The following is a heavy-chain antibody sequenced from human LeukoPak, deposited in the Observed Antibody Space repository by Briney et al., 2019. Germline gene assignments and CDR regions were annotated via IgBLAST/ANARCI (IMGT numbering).Heavy chain of an antibody. J-gene: IGHJ4*02. Sequence: SETLSLTCTVSGGSISSGGYYWSWIRQHPGKGLEWIGYIYYSGSTYYNPSLKSRVTISVDTSKNQFSLKLSSVTAADTAVYYCARLRPGSSWDSSVDYWGQGTLVTVSS. CDR2: IYYSGST. D-gene: IGHD6-13*01. CDR3: ARLRPGSSWDSSVDY. V-gene: IGHV4-31*03. CDR1: GGSISSGGYY.